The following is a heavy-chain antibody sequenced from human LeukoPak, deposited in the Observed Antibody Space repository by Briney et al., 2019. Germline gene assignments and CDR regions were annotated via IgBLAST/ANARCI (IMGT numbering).Heavy chain of an antibody. V-gene: IGHV1-2*02. Sequence: ASVKVSCKASRYTFTGYYMHWVRQAPGQGLEWMGWINPNSGGTNYAQKFQGRVTMTRDTSISTAYMELSRLRSDDTAVYYCARDDYDILTGYYKGLDYWGQGTLVTVYS. CDR1: RYTFTGYY. CDR3: ARDDYDILTGYYKGLDY. J-gene: IGHJ4*02. CDR2: INPNSGGT. D-gene: IGHD3-9*01.